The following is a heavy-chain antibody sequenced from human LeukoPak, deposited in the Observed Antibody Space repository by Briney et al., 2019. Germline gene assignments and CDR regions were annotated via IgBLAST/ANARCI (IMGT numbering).Heavy chain of an antibody. CDR2: IYHGSA. V-gene: IGHV4-59*01. D-gene: IGHD6-19*01. CDR3: AREGGRQWLVSGALDS. Sequence: SETLSLTCTVSGGSISNYYWSWIRQSPGKGLAWIGYIYHGSATYNPSLESRVTLSMDTSKNQYSLKMTSVTAADTAVYYCAREGGRQWLVSGALDSWGQGTLVTVSS. CDR1: GGSISNYY. J-gene: IGHJ5*01.